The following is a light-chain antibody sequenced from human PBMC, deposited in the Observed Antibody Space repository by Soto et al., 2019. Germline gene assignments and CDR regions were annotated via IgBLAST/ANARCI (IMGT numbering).Light chain of an antibody. V-gene: IGKV3-11*01. J-gene: IGKJ3*01. Sequence: EIVLTQSPATLSLSPGERATLSCRASQSVSSYLAWYQQKPGQAPRLLIYDVSNRATGIPARFSGSGSGTDFTLPISSLEPEDFAVYYCQQRSNWPRFTFGPGTKVDIK. CDR2: DVS. CDR3: QQRSNWPRFT. CDR1: QSVSSY.